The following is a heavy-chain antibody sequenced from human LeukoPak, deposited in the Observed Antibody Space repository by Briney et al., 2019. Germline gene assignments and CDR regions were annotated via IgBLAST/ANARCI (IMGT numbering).Heavy chain of an antibody. CDR2: ISGNGGTT. CDR1: GFTFDDYA. Sequence: GGSLRLSCAASGFTFDDYAMRWVRHAPGKGLEWVSLISGNGGTTYYADSVKGRFTISRDNSKNSLSLQMNSLRTEDTALYYCAKVRYTSTWAIFDFWGQGTLVTVSS. V-gene: IGHV3-43*02. J-gene: IGHJ4*02. CDR3: AKVRYTSTWAIFDF. D-gene: IGHD6-13*01.